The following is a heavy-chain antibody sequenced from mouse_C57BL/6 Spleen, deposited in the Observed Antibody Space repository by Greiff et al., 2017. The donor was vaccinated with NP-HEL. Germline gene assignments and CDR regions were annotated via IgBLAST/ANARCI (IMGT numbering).Heavy chain of an antibody. J-gene: IGHJ4*01. D-gene: IGHD1-1*01. V-gene: IGHV5-12*01. Sequence: EVKVVESGGGLVQPGGSLKLSCAASGFTFSDYYMYWVRQTPEKRLEWVAYISNGGGSTYYPDTVKGRFTISRDNAKNTLYLQMSRLKSEDTAMYYCASHYYYGSSPYAMDYWGQGTSVTVSS. CDR3: ASHYYYGSSPYAMDY. CDR2: ISNGGGST. CDR1: GFTFSDYY.